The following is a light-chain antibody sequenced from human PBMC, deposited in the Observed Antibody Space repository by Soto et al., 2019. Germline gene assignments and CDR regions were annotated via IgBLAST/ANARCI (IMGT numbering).Light chain of an antibody. Sequence: EIVLTQSPATVSLSPGESATLSCRASQSVKTFLVWYQQKPAQAPRLLIYGASSRATGTPDRFSGSGSGTDFTLTINRLEPEDFALYYCQQYGSSPPTFGQGTKVDIK. J-gene: IGKJ1*01. CDR3: QQYGSSPPT. CDR2: GAS. CDR1: QSVKTF. V-gene: IGKV3-20*01.